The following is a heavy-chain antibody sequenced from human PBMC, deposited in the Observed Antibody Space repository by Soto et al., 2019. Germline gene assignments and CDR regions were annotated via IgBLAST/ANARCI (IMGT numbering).Heavy chain of an antibody. Sequence: QLQLQESSPGLVKPSETLSLTCTVSGGSISSSTSYWGWIRQPPGKGLEWIGSINYSGSTYYSPSLKSRVTISADTSKNQFSLKLSSVTAADTAVYYCARPVNYYYYYMDVWGKGTMVTVSS. J-gene: IGHJ6*03. V-gene: IGHV4-39*01. CDR2: INYSGST. CDR3: ARPVNYYYYYMDV. CDR1: GGSISSSTSY.